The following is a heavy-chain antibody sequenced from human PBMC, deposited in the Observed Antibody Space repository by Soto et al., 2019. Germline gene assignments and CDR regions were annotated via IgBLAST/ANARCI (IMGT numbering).Heavy chain of an antibody. D-gene: IGHD1-26*01. CDR3: ARYLSSGPSDY. J-gene: IGHJ4*02. Sequence: EVQLVESGGGLVQPGGSLRLSCAASGFTFNNYWMSWVRQAPGKGLEWVANIKQDGSETYYVDSVKGRFTISRDDAKNSLYLQMNSLRAEATAVYYCARYLSSGPSDYWGQGTLVTVSS. CDR1: GFTFNNYW. CDR2: IKQDGSET. V-gene: IGHV3-7*01.